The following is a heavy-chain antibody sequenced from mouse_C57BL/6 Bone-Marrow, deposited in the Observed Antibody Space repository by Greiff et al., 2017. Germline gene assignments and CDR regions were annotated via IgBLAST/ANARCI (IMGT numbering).Heavy chain of an antibody. Sequence: VQLQQSGPELVKPGASVKLPCKASGYTFTDYNMDWVKQSHGKSLEWIGDINPNNGGTIYNQKFKGKATLTVDKSSSTAYMEPRSLTSEDTAGYYGARSGDVVPWVFDVWGTGTTVTVSS. J-gene: IGHJ1*03. D-gene: IGHD6-5*01. CDR2: INPNNGGT. CDR3: ARSGDVVPWVFDV. CDR1: GYTFTDYN. V-gene: IGHV1-18*01.